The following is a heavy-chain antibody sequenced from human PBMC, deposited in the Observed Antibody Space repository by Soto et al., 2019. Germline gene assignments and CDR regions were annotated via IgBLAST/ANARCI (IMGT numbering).Heavy chain of an antibody. Sequence: SETLSLTCTVSGDSISSGGYHWSWIRQHPGKGLEWIGYTHDSGNTHYNPSLKSRVTISVDTSKNQFSLNLSSVTSADTAVYYCARFYLTYANYFMDVWGKGTTVTVSS. CDR2: THDSGNT. D-gene: IGHD4-17*01. V-gene: IGHV4-31*03. J-gene: IGHJ6*03. CDR3: ARFYLTYANYFMDV. CDR1: GDSISSGGYH.